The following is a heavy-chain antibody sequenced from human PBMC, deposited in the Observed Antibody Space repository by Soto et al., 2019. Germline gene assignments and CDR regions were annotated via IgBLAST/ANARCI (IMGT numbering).Heavy chain of an antibody. D-gene: IGHD6-13*01. J-gene: IGHJ6*02. CDR3: ASVGGAADGHYYGMAV. CDR2: IWYDGSNK. V-gene: IGHV3-33*01. CDR1: GFTFSSYG. Sequence: QVQLVESGGGVVQPGRSLRLSCAASGFTFSSYGMHWVRQAPGKGLEWVAVIWYDGSNKYYADSVKGRFTISRANSKKTLYMHMNSPRAEDTAVYYCASVGGAADGHYYGMAVWCQGTTVTV.